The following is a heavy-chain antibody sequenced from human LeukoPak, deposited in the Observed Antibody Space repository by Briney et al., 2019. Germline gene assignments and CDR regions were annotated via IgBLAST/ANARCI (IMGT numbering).Heavy chain of an antibody. D-gene: IGHD6-13*01. V-gene: IGHV3-30*02. J-gene: IGHJ4*02. Sequence: GGSLRLSCVATGLSFGGYGMHWVRQAPGKGLEWVAYIRYDGTDQNYADSVKGRFTISRDNSKNRLYLQMNSLRDEDTAVYYCAKDLVAAAGRYSDDWGQGTLVIVSS. CDR3: AKDLVAAAGRYSDD. CDR1: GLSFGGYG. CDR2: IRYDGTDQ.